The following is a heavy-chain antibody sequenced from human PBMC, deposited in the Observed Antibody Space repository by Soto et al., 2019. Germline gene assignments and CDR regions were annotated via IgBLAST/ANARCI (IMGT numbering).Heavy chain of an antibody. Sequence: GGSLRLSCVASGFTFNTYNMNWVRQAPGKGLEWVSYISSGGSSKYYADSVKGRFTMSRDNAKNSLYLQMNSLRAEDTAVYYCARDLVSGNPEFDHWGQGTLVTVSS. CDR3: ARDLVSGNPEFDH. CDR1: GFTFNTYN. D-gene: IGHD3-10*01. J-gene: IGHJ4*02. CDR2: ISSGGSSK. V-gene: IGHV3-48*01.